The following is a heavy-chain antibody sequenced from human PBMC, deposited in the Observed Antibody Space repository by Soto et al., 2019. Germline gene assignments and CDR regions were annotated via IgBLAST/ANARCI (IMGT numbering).Heavy chain of an antibody. Sequence: GESLKISCKGSEYTFTTYWIAWVRQTPGKGLEWMGIIYPDDSDTRYSPSFQGQVTMSADKSIATAYLQWSSLKASDTATYYCARHVRDEDSVRYFDYWGQGTLVTVSS. V-gene: IGHV5-51*01. J-gene: IGHJ4*02. CDR3: ARHVRDEDSVRYFDY. CDR2: IYPDDSDT. D-gene: IGHD2-8*01. CDR1: EYTFTTYW.